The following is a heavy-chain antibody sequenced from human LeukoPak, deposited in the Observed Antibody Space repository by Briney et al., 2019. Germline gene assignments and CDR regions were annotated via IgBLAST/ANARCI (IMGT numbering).Heavy chain of an antibody. CDR1: GYSISSGYY. Sequence: SETLSLTCTVSGYSISSGYYWGWIRQPPGKGLEWIGSIYHSGSTYYNPSLKRRVTISVDTSKNQFSLKLSSVTAADTAVYYCARVDDYVWGSYRYFDYWGQGTLVTVSS. D-gene: IGHD3-16*02. J-gene: IGHJ4*02. CDR3: ARVDDYVWGSYRYFDY. CDR2: IYHSGST. V-gene: IGHV4-38-2*02.